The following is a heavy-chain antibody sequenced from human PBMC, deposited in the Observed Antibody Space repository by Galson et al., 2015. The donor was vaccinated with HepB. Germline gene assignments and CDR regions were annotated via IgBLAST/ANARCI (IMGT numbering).Heavy chain of an antibody. V-gene: IGHV3-21*01. Sequence: SLRLSCAVSGFSFSSYTMSWVRQAPGKGLEWVSSISRSGTYIYYADSMKGRFTISRDNAANSVYLQLNSLRVDDTAVYYCARDLPTGVDYWGQGTLVTVSS. J-gene: IGHJ4*02. CDR1: GFSFSSYT. D-gene: IGHD4-17*01. CDR2: ISRSGTYI. CDR3: ARDLPTGVDY.